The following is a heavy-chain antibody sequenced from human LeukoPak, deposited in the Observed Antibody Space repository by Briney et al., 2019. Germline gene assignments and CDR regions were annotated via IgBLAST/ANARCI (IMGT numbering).Heavy chain of an antibody. Sequence: SGGSLRLSCGASGFTFSSYAMHWVRQAPGKGLECVAVISYDGSNKYYADSVKGRFTISRDNSKNTLYLQMNSLRAEDTAVYYCARTHNYGDYVPDAFDIWGQGTMVTVSS. J-gene: IGHJ3*02. CDR1: GFTFSSYA. CDR2: ISYDGSNK. D-gene: IGHD4-17*01. CDR3: ARTHNYGDYVPDAFDI. V-gene: IGHV3-30-3*01.